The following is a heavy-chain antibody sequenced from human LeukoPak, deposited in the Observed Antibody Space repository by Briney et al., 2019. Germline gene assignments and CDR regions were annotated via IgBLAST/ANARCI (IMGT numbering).Heavy chain of an antibody. V-gene: IGHV3-66*01. CDR3: ARDQGHFDY. J-gene: IGHJ4*02. CDR2: IYSGGST. CDR1: GFTFDDYG. Sequence: GALRLSCEASGFTFDDYGMSWVRQAPGKGLEWVSVIYSGGSTYYADSVKGRFTISRDNSKNTLYLQMNSLTAEDTAVYYCARDQGHFDYWGQGTLVTVSS.